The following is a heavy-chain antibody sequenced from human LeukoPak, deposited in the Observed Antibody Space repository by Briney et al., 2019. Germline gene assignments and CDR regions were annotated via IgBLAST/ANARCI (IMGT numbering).Heavy chain of an antibody. CDR2: IYYSGST. Sequence: SLTLSLTCTVAGGSISSGDYYWSWIRQPPGKGLEWIGYIYYSGSTYYNPSLKSRVTISVDTSKNQFSLKLSSVTAADTAVYYCARDPRGAILYLHLWARGTLVTVSS. CDR3: ARDPRGAILYLHL. V-gene: IGHV4-30-4*08. D-gene: IGHD2-2*01. CDR1: GGSISSGDYY. J-gene: IGHJ2*01.